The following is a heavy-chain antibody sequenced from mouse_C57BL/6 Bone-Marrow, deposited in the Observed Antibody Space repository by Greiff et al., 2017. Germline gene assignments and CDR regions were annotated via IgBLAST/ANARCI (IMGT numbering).Heavy chain of an antibody. CDR2: ISSGSSTI. J-gene: IGHJ1*03. CDR1: GFTFSDYG. Sequence: EVKLLESGGGLVKPGGSLTLSCAASGFTFSDYGMHWVRQAPEKGLEWVAYISSGSSTIYYADPVKGRYTISSDNAKHTLFLQMTSLRAEDTAMYCCARDLGGGYFDVWGTGTTVTVSS. CDR3: ARDLGGGYFDV. V-gene: IGHV5-17*01. D-gene: IGHD4-1*01.